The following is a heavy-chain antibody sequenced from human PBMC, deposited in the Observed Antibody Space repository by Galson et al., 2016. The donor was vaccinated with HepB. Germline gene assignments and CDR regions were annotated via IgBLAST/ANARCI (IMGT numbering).Heavy chain of an antibody. CDR1: GYSINSAYY. D-gene: IGHD1-26*01. Sequence: HTLSLTCAVSGYSINSAYYWGWTRQAPGKGLEWIASLYHSGAAYYKSSVRSRATISLDTSKNQFSLSLSSVTAADTAVYYCVRVSYYTNGLFDDSWCQGTLVTVSS. CDR3: VRVSYYTNGLFDDS. J-gene: IGHJ5*01. V-gene: IGHV4-38-2*01. CDR2: LYHSGAA.